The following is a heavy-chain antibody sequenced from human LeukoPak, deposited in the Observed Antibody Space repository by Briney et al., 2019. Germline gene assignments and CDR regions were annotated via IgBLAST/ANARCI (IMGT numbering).Heavy chain of an antibody. CDR2: ISYDGSNK. CDR1: GFTFSSYA. J-gene: IGHJ4*02. CDR3: ARKPGQGSGYDF. Sequence: GGSLRLSCAASGFTFSSYAMHWVRQAPGKGLGWVAVISYDGSNKYYADSVKGRFTISRDNSKNTLYLQMNSLRAEDTAVYYCARKPGQGSGYDFWGQGTLVTVSS. D-gene: IGHD5-12*01. V-gene: IGHV3-30-3*01.